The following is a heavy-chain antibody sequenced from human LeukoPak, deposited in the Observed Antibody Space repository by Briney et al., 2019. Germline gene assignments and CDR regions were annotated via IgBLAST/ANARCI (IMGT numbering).Heavy chain of an antibody. J-gene: IGHJ4*02. CDR1: GFIFSSYS. CDR2: ISSSGSTI. D-gene: IGHD2-2*01. V-gene: IGHV3-48*01. Sequence: QTGGSLRLSCAASGFIFSSYSMNWVRQAPGKGLEWVSYISSSGSTIYYADSVKGRFTISRDNAKNSLYLQMNSLRAEDTAVYYCAVLTYQLLDYYFDYWGQGTLVTVSS. CDR3: AVLTYQLLDYYFDY.